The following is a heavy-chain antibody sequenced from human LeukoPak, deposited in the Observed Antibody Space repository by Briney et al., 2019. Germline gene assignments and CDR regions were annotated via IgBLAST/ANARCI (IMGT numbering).Heavy chain of an antibody. J-gene: IGHJ4*02. V-gene: IGHV3-30*02. D-gene: IGHD2-15*01. CDR2: IRNDESNK. Sequence: GSLRLSCAASGFTLRTYGMHWVRQAPGKGLEWVAFIRNDESNKYYADSVKGRFTISRDNPKNTLYLQMNSLRAEDTAVYFCAKVIGGSSAWYARGFDYWGQGTLVTVSS. CDR3: AKVIGGSSAWYARGFDY. CDR1: GFTLRTYG.